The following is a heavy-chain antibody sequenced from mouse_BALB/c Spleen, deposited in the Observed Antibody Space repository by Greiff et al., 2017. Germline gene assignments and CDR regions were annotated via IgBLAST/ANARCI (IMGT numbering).Heavy chain of an antibody. D-gene: IGHD4-1*01. V-gene: IGHV1S126*01. J-gene: IGHJ4*01. CDR3: ARAGTGNAMDY. Sequence: QVQLQQSGPQLVRPGASVKISCKASGYSFTSYWMHWVKQRPGQGLEWIGMIDPSDSETRLNQKFKDKATLTVDKSSSTAYMQLSSPTSEDSAVYYCARAGTGNAMDYWGQGTSVTVSS. CDR2: IDPSDSET. CDR1: GYSFTSYW.